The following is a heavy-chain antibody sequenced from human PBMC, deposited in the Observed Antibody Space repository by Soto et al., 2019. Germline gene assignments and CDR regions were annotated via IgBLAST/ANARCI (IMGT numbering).Heavy chain of an antibody. CDR3: ARVVGAAGTYYFDY. J-gene: IGHJ4*02. D-gene: IGHD6-13*01. CDR2: IIPIFGTA. V-gene: IGHV1-69*13. CDR1: GGTFSSYA. Sequence: AASVKVSCKASGGTFSSYAISWVRQAPGQGLEWMGGIIPIFGTANYAQKFQGRVTITADESTSTAYMELSSLRSEDTAVYYCARVVGAAGTYYFDYWGQGTLVTVSS.